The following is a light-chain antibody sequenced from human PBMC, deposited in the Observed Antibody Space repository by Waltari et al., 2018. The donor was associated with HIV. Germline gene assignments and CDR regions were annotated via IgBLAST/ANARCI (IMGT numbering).Light chain of an antibody. Sequence: EIVLKQSPGTLSLSPGERATLSCRASQSVSSSSLAWYQQKAGQAPRLLIYAASSRATGIPDRFSGSGSGTDFTLTISRLEPEDFAVYYCQQYGNSPALYTFGQGTKLEIK. V-gene: IGKV3-20*01. CDR2: AAS. CDR3: QQYGNSPALYT. J-gene: IGKJ2*01. CDR1: QSVSSSS.